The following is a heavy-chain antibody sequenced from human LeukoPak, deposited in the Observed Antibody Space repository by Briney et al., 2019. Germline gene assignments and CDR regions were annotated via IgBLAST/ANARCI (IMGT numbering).Heavy chain of an antibody. V-gene: IGHV1-2*02. D-gene: IGHD4-17*01. CDR3: ARDRLRGNYGDYYFDY. CDR1: GYTFTGYY. J-gene: IGHJ4*02. CDR2: INPNSGGT. Sequence: GASVKVSCKASGYTFTGYYMHWVRQAPGQGLEWMGWINPNSGGTNYAQKFQGRVTMTRDTSISTAYMELGRLRSDDTAVYYCARDRLRGNYGDYYFDYWGQGTLVTVSS.